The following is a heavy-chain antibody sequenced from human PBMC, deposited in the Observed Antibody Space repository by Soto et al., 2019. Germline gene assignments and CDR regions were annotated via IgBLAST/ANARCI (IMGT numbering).Heavy chain of an antibody. CDR2: IYYSGST. V-gene: IGHV4-59*12. CDR1: GGSISGYY. D-gene: IGHD6-6*01. J-gene: IGHJ4*02. Sequence: SETLSLTCTVSGGSISGYYWSWIRQPPGKGLEWIGYIYYSGSTNYNPSPKSRVTISVDTSKNQFSLKLSSVTAADTAVYYCARETLSSSGFDYWGQGTLVTVSS. CDR3: ARETLSSSGFDY.